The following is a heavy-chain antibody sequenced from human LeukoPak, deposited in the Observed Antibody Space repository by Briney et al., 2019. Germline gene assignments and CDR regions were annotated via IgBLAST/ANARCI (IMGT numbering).Heavy chain of an antibody. CDR1: GFTFSDYW. CDR3: ARGRGWLDP. Sequence: GGSLRLSCAASGFTFSDYWMSWLRQAPGKGLEWVANIYQVGSEKYYVDSVKGRFTISRDNPKNSLYLQMHSLRAEDTAVYYCARGRGWLDPWGQGTLVTVSS. V-gene: IGHV3-7*01. J-gene: IGHJ5*02. CDR2: IYQVGSEK.